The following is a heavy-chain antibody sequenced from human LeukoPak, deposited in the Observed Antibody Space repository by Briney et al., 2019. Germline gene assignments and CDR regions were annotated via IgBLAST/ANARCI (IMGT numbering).Heavy chain of an antibody. CDR2: IKQDGGEK. CDR1: GFTFSTYW. Sequence: GGSLRLSCEASGFTFSTYWMSWVRQAPGKGLEWVGNIKQDGGEKNYVDSVRGRFTISRDNVKNSLYMQINSLRAEDTAVYYCARDHLTVGATGSSDIWGQGTMVTVSS. V-gene: IGHV3-7*03. CDR3: ARDHLTVGATGSSDI. D-gene: IGHD4-23*01. J-gene: IGHJ3*02.